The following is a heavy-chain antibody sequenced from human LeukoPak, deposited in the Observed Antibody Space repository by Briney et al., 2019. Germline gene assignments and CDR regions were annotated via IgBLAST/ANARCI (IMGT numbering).Heavy chain of an antibody. CDR1: GFTFNRSW. J-gene: IGHJ4*02. CDR2: MYPSGSQK. V-gene: IGHV3-7*01. D-gene: IGHD7-27*01. CDR3: AIWASDNY. Sequence: GESLRLSCAASGFTFNRSWMNWVRQAPGKGVEWVSNMYPSGSQKRYVDSVKGPFTISRDNPGTSLYLEMNGLRTEETAIYSCAIWASDNYWGQGTLVTVSS.